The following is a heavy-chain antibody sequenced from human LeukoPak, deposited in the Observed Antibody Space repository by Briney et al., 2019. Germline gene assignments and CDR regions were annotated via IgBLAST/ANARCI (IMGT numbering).Heavy chain of an antibody. CDR2: IYYSGST. CDR3: VNSSPGGGWLVSGNFDY. CDR1: YY. V-gene: IGHV4-39*02. J-gene: IGHJ4*02. Sequence: YYMSWIRQPPGKGLEWIGSIYYSGSTYYNPSLKSRVPISVDPSKNHFSLKLSSVTAADTAVYYCVNSSPGGGWLVSGNFDYWGQGTLVTVSS. D-gene: IGHD6-19*01.